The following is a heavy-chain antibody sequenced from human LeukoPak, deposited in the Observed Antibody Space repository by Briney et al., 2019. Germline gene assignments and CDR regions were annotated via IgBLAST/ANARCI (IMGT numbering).Heavy chain of an antibody. D-gene: IGHD3-3*01. CDR3: ARDRIRFLEWPARPYYYYGMDV. V-gene: IGHV3-21*01. CDR2: ISSSSSYI. Sequence: NSGGSLRLSCAASGFTFSSYSMNWVRQAPGKGLEWVSSISSSSSYIYYADSVKGRFTISRDNAKNSLYLQMNSLRAEDTAVYYCARDRIRFLEWPARPYYYYGMDVWGQGTTVTVSS. J-gene: IGHJ6*02. CDR1: GFTFSSYS.